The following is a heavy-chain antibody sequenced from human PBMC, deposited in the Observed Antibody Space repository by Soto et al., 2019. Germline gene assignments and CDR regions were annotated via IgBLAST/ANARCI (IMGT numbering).Heavy chain of an antibody. CDR1: GGTFSSYT. V-gene: IGHV1-69*08. CDR2: IIPILGIA. Sequence: QVQLVQSGAEVKKPGSSVKVSCKASGGTFSSYTISWVRQAPGQGREWMGRIIPILGIANYAQKFQGRVTISADTSTSTAYMELSSLRSEDTAVYYCARDDRDGYGDYGNFDYWGQGTLVTVAS. D-gene: IGHD4-17*01. CDR3: ARDDRDGYGDYGNFDY. J-gene: IGHJ4*02.